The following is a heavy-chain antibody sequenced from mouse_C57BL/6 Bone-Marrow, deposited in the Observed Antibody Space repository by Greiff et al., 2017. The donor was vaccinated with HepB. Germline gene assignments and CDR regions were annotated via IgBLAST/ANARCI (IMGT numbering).Heavy chain of an antibody. CDR2: IYPGSGNT. J-gene: IGHJ1*03. CDR1: GYTFTDYY. Sequence: VQLQQSGAELVRPGASVKLSCKASGYTFTDYYINWVKRRPGQGLEWIARIYPGSGNTYYNEKFKGKATLTAEKSSSTAYMQLSSLTSEDSAVYFCARGYGSSRDWYFDVWGTGTTVTVSS. V-gene: IGHV1-76*01. D-gene: IGHD1-1*01. CDR3: ARGYGSSRDWYFDV.